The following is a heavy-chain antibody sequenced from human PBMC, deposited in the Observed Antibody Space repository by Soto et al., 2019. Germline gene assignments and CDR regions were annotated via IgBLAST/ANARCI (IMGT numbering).Heavy chain of an antibody. D-gene: IGHD2-15*01. CDR3: ARGQEVGAHFFDS. V-gene: IGHV3-13*01. Sequence: GRSLRLSCEASGFSFSGFDMHWVPQPTGKGLEWVSTIGTAGDTYYAVSVKGRFTISRDNAKNSLSLQMYSLRAGDTAVYFCARGQEVGAHFFDSWGQGTQVTVSS. CDR1: GFSFSGFD. J-gene: IGHJ4*02. CDR2: IGTAGDT.